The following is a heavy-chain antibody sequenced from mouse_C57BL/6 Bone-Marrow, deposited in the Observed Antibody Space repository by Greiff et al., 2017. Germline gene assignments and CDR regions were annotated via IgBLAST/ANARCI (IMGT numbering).Heavy chain of an antibody. CDR2: IYPRSGNT. J-gene: IGHJ1*03. Sequence: QVHVKQSGAELARPGASVKLSCKASGYTFTSYGISWVKQRTGQGLEWIGEIYPRSGNTYYNEKFKGKATLTADKSSSTAYMELRSLTSEDSAVYFCARPNYGSSGYWYFDVWGTGTTVTVSS. V-gene: IGHV1-81*01. CDR1: GYTFTSYG. D-gene: IGHD1-1*01. CDR3: ARPNYGSSGYWYFDV.